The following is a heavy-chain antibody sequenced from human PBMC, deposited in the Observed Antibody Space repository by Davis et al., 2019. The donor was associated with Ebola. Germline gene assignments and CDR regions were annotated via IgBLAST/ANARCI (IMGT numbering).Heavy chain of an antibody. V-gene: IGHV1-2*06. CDR1: GYTFTGYF. Sequence: ASVKVSCKASGYTFTGYFIHWVRQAPGQGLEWMGRINPDSGGTNHAQRFQGRVTVTKDTSISATYMELYSLMSDDTAVYYCARGGKYDLLSGFNRYYYGMDVWGQGTTVTVSS. CDR3: ARGGKYDLLSGFNRYYYGMDV. CDR2: INPDSGGT. D-gene: IGHD3-3*01. J-gene: IGHJ6*02.